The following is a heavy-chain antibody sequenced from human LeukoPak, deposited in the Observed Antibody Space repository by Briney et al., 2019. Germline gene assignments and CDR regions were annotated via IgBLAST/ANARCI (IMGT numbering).Heavy chain of an antibody. CDR1: GYTFTGYY. V-gene: IGHV1-2*06. J-gene: IGHJ4*02. CDR3: ARGYCGGDCFPDY. CDR2: INPNSGDT. Sequence: ASVKVSCKASGYTFTGYYVHWVRQAPGQGLEWMGRINPNSGDTNYAQKFQGRVTMTRDTSISTAYMELSRLRSDDTAVYYCARGYCGGDCFPDYWGQGTLVTVSS. D-gene: IGHD2-21*02.